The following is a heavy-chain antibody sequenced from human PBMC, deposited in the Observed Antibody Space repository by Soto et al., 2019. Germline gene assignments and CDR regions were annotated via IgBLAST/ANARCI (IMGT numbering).Heavy chain of an antibody. V-gene: IGHV3-23*01. CDR2: ISGSGGST. J-gene: IGHJ4*02. CDR3: AKVHGSGNYHNFPDY. D-gene: IGHD3-10*01. Sequence: GGSLRLSCAASQFTFSTYAITWVRQSPGKGLEWVSLISGSGGSTYYADSVKGRFTISRDNSKDTLYLQMDSLRADDTAVYYCAKVHGSGNYHNFPDYWGQGTLVTVSS. CDR1: QFTFSTYA.